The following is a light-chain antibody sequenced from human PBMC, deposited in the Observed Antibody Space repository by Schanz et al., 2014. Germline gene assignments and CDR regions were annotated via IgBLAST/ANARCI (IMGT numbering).Light chain of an antibody. Sequence: DVVMTQSPLSLPVTLGQPASISCRSSQSLENSDGNTYLNWFQQRPGQSPRRLIYKISNRDSGVPGRFSGSGSGTDFTLKISRVEAEDVGVYYCMQAVQAPFTVGPGTKVDIK. CDR3: MQAVQAPFT. CDR1: QSLENSDGNTY. CDR2: KIS. J-gene: IGKJ3*01. V-gene: IGKV2-30*01.